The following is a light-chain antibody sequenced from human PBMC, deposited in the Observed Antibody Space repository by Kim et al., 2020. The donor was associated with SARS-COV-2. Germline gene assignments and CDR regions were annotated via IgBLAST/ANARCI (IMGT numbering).Light chain of an antibody. CDR2: DDS. CDR1: NIGSKS. J-gene: IGLJ2*01. Sequence: SYELTQPPSVSVAPGKTARITCGGNNIGSKSVHWYQQKPGQAPVLVVYDDSDRPSGLPERFSGSNSGNTATLTISRVEAGDEADYYCQVWDSSSDHVVFG. V-gene: IGLV3-21*03. CDR3: QVWDSSSDHVV.